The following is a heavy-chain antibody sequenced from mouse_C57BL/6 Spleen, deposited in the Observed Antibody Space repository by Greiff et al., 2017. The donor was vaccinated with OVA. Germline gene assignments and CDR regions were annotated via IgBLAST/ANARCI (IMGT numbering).Heavy chain of an antibody. V-gene: IGHV5-4*01. CDR2: ISDGGSYT. CDR1: GFTFSSYA. CDR3: ARDRGGSSLFDV. J-gene: IGHJ1*03. D-gene: IGHD1-1*01. Sequence: EVKLVESGGGLVKPGGSLKLSCAASGFTFSSYAMSWVRQTPEKRLEWVATISDGGSYTYYPDNVKGRFTISRDNAKNNLYLQMSHLKSEDTAMYYCARDRGGSSLFDVWGTGTTVTVSS.